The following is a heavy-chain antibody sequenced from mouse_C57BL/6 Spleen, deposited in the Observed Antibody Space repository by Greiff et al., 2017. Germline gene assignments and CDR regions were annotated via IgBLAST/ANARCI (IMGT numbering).Heavy chain of an antibody. CDR2: IYPGDGDT. D-gene: IGHD2-10*01. Sequence: QVQLQQSGPELVKPGASVKISCKASGYAFSSSWMNWVKQRPGKGLEWIGRIYPGDGDTNYNGKFKGKATLTADKSSSTAYMQLSSLTSEDSAVDFCASSYYGNYVLDYWGQGTTLTVSS. V-gene: IGHV1-82*01. J-gene: IGHJ2*01. CDR3: ASSYYGNYVLDY. CDR1: GYAFSSSW.